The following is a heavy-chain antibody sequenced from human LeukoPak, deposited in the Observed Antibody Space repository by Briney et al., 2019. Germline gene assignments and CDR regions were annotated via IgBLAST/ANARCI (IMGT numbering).Heavy chain of an antibody. CDR2: ISGSGGST. D-gene: IGHD3-3*01. CDR3: AKVGEFLEWFRRYYYMDV. J-gene: IGHJ6*03. Sequence: PGGSLRLSCAASGFTFSSYVMHWVRQAPGKGLEWVSGISGSGGSTYYADSVKGRFTISRDNSKNTLYLQMNSLRAEDTAVYYCAKVGEFLEWFRRYYYMDVWGKGTTVTVSS. CDR1: GFTFSSYV. V-gene: IGHV3-23*01.